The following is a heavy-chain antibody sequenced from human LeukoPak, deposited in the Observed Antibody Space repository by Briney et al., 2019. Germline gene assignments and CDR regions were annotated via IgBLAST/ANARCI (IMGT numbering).Heavy chain of an antibody. V-gene: IGHV3-66*01. CDR2: ISGSGTT. CDR3: AGYGGYSF. Sequence: GGSLRLSCAASGFAVSGNHMTWVRQALGKGLEWVSVISGSGTTFYADSVKGRLTISRDISKNTIYLQMNNLRPEDTAVYYCAGYGGYSFWGQGTLVTVSS. D-gene: IGHD4-23*01. J-gene: IGHJ4*01. CDR1: GFAVSGNH.